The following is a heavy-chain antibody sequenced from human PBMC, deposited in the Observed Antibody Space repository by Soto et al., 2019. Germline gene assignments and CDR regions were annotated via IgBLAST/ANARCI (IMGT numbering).Heavy chain of an antibody. CDR2: IDAGNGNT. D-gene: IGHD3-22*01. Sequence: ASVKVSCKASGYTVISYAMHWVRQAPGQRLEWMGWIDAGNGNTKYSQRFQGRVTITRDTSASTVYMELSSLRSEDTAVYYCVRAFDSSGYSYYYWGQGTLVTVSS. CDR3: VRAFDSSGYSYYY. V-gene: IGHV1-3*01. J-gene: IGHJ4*02. CDR1: GYTVISYA.